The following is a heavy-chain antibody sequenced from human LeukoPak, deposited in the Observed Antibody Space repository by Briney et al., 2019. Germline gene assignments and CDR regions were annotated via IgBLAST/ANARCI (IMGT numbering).Heavy chain of an antibody. CDR3: ARDRLGYCSSTSCTGLYYYMDV. V-gene: IGHV1-8*01. CDR2: MNPNSGNT. CDR1: GYTFTSYD. J-gene: IGHJ6*03. D-gene: IGHD2-2*01. Sequence: ASVKVSCKASGYTFTSYDINWVRQATGQGLEWMGWMNPNSGNTGYAQKFQGRVTMTRNTSISTAYMELSSLRSEDTAVYYCARDRLGYCSSTSCTGLYYYMDVWGKGTTVTVSS.